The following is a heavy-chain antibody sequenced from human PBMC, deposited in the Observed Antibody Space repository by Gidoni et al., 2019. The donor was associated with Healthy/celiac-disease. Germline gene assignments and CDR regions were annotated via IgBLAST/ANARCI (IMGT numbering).Heavy chain of an antibody. D-gene: IGHD6-19*01. CDR3: AKDWEVKQWLALSFFDY. Sequence: EVQLLESGGGLVQPGGSLRLSCAASGFTFSSYAMSWVRQAPGKGREWVSAISGSGGSTYYADSVKGRFTISRDNSKNTLYLQMNSLRAEDTAVYYCAKDWEVKQWLALSFFDYWGQGTLVTVSS. V-gene: IGHV3-23*01. J-gene: IGHJ4*02. CDR2: ISGSGGST. CDR1: GFTFSSYA.